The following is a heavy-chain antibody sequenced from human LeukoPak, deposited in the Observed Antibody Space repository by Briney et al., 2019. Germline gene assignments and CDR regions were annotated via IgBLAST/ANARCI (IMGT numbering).Heavy chain of an antibody. Sequence: GGSLRLSCAASGFTFSSYAMSWVRQAPGKGLEWVSAISGSGGSTYYADFVKGRFTISRDNSKNTLYLQMNSLRAEDTAVYYCAKHPGFGEFPYYFDYWGQGTLVTVSS. CDR2: ISGSGGST. J-gene: IGHJ4*02. V-gene: IGHV3-23*01. D-gene: IGHD3-10*01. CDR1: GFTFSSYA. CDR3: AKHPGFGEFPYYFDY.